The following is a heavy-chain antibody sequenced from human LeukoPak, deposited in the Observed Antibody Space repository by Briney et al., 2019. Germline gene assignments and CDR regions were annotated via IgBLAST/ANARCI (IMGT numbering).Heavy chain of an antibody. D-gene: IGHD6-13*01. Sequence: GGSLRLSCAASGFTFSSYWMSWARQAPGKGLEWVANIKQDGSEKYYVDSVKGRFTISRDNAKNSLYLQMNSLRAEDTAVYYCARDRGRESSSWYNAFDIWGQGTMVTVSS. CDR3: ARDRGRESSSWYNAFDI. V-gene: IGHV3-7*01. J-gene: IGHJ3*02. CDR2: IKQDGSEK. CDR1: GFTFSSYW.